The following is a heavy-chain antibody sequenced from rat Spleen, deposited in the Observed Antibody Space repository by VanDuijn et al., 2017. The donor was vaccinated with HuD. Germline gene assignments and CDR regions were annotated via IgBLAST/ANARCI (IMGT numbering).Heavy chain of an antibody. CDR1: VYSITSSY. CDR2: ISYSGST. Sequence: EVQLQESGPGLVKPSQSLSLTCSVTVYSITSSYRWSWIRKFPGNKLEWMGYISYSGSTSYHPSLKSRVSITRDTSKNQFFLQLNSVSIEDTATYYCARSLGRVYNNYFDYWGQGVMVTVSS. CDR3: ARSLGRVYNNYFDY. J-gene: IGHJ2*01. D-gene: IGHD1-10*01. V-gene: IGHV3-1*01.